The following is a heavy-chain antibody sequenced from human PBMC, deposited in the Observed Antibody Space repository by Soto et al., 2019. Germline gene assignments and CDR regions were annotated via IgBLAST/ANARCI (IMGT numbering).Heavy chain of an antibody. V-gene: IGHV1-18*04. CDR1: GYTFTSYG. Sequence: QVQRVQSGAEVKKPGASVKVSCKASGYTFTSYGISWVRQAPGQGLEWMGWISAYNGSTNNAQKLQGRVTMTADTSTSTAYMELRRLRSDDTAVYYCARDVDIVATITWPFDYWGQGTLVTVSS. D-gene: IGHD5-12*01. J-gene: IGHJ4*02. CDR2: ISAYNGST. CDR3: ARDVDIVATITWPFDY.